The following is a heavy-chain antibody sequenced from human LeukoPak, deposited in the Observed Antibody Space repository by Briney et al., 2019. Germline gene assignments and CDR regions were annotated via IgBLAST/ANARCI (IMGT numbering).Heavy chain of an antibody. D-gene: IGHD3-10*01. J-gene: IGHJ3*02. CDR2: ISSGSTI. V-gene: IGHV3-48*03. CDR1: GFTFSSYE. Sequence: GGSLRLSCAASGFTFSSYEMNWVRQAPGKGLEWVSYISSGSTIYYADSVKGRFTISRDNAKNSLYLQMNSLRAEDTAVYYCARGSAGSDPVAFDIWGQGTMVTVSS. CDR3: ARGSAGSDPVAFDI.